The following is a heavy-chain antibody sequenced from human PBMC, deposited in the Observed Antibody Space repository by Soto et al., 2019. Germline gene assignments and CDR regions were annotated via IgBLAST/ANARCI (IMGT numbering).Heavy chain of an antibody. CDR2: IWYDGSNK. CDR1: GFTFSSYG. CDR3: ARGDYYDSSGPLIDY. Sequence: QVQLVESGGGVVQPGRSLRLSCAASGFTFSSYGMHWVRQAPGKGLEWVAVIWYDGSNKYYADSVKGRFTISRDNSKNTLYLQMNSLRAEDTAVYYCARGDYYDSSGPLIDYWGQGTLVTVSS. J-gene: IGHJ4*02. D-gene: IGHD3-22*01. V-gene: IGHV3-33*01.